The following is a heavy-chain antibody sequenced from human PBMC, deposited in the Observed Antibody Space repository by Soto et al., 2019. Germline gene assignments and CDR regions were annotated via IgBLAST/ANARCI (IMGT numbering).Heavy chain of an antibody. V-gene: IGHV4-61*01. CDR3: ARLCYDESGGYLHSFDY. CDR1: GGSVNIGTYY. CDR2: IHYSGST. Sequence: SETLSLTCTVPGGSVNIGTYYWSWIRQPPGKGLEWIGFIHYSGSTNYNPSLKGRVTMSVDTSKNQFSLKLTSVNTADTAVYYCARLCYDESGGYLHSFDYWGQGSLVTVSS. J-gene: IGHJ4*02. D-gene: IGHD3-22*01.